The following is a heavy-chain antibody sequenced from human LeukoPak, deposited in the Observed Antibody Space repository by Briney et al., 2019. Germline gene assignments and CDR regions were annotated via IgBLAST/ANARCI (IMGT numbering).Heavy chain of an antibody. Sequence: ASVKVSCKASGYTFTNYYIHWMRQAPGQGLEWMGWINTNTGNPTYAQGFTGRFVFPLDTSVSTAYLQISSLKAEDTAVYYCAREGYSRGRPNVDYWGQGTLVTVSS. CDR1: GYTFTNYY. CDR2: INTNTGNP. CDR3: AREGYSRGRPNVDY. V-gene: IGHV7-4-1*02. J-gene: IGHJ4*02. D-gene: IGHD6-13*01.